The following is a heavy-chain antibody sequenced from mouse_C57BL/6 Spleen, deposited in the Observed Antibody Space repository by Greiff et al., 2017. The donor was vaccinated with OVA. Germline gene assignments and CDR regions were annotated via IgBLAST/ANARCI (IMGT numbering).Heavy chain of an antibody. D-gene: IGHD2-5*01. CDR2: ISSGGSYT. V-gene: IGHV5-6*01. CDR3: ARLKGDSNWFAY. CDR1: GFTFSSYG. Sequence: EVQLVESGGDLVKPGGSLKLSCAASGFTFSSYGMSWVRQTPDKRLEWVATISSGGSYTYYPDSVKGRFTISRDNAKNTLYLQMSSLKSEDTAMYYCARLKGDSNWFAYWGQGTLVTVSA. J-gene: IGHJ3*01.